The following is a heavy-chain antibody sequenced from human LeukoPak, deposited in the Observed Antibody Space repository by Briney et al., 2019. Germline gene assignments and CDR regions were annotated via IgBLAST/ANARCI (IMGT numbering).Heavy chain of an antibody. J-gene: IGHJ4*02. Sequence: GGSLRLSCAASGFTFDDYAMHWVRQAPGKGLEWVSGISWNSGSIGYADSVKGRFTISRDNAKNSLYLQMNSLRAEDTAVYYCARTYSSGWSLDSWGQGTLVTVSS. CDR1: GFTFDDYA. D-gene: IGHD6-19*01. CDR3: ARTYSSGWSLDS. V-gene: IGHV3-9*01. CDR2: ISWNSGSI.